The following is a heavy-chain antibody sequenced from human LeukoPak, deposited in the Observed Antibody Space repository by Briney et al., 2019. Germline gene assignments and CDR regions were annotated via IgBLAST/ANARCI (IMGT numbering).Heavy chain of an antibody. Sequence: GGSLRLSCVSSGFTFAKVWINWVRQAPGKDLEWVGRIKTNADGEPTDYAAPVEGRFVISRDDSKKTLYLEMNSLRVDDTALYFCTTGIDDGGGYWGQGTMVTVSS. CDR3: TTGIDDGGGY. J-gene: IGHJ4*02. V-gene: IGHV3-15*07. CDR1: GFTFAKVW. D-gene: IGHD1-1*01. CDR2: IKTNADGEPT.